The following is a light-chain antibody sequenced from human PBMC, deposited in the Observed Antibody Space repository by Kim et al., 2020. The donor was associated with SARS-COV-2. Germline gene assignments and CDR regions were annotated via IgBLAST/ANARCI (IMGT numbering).Light chain of an antibody. Sequence: DIQMTQSPSTLSASVGDRVTITCRASQSISSWLAWYQQKPGKAPKLLIYDASSLESGVPSRFSGSVSGTEFTLTISSLQPDDFATYYCQQYNSYVTFGQGTKVDIK. CDR1: QSISSW. J-gene: IGKJ1*01. CDR3: QQYNSYVT. V-gene: IGKV1-5*01. CDR2: DAS.